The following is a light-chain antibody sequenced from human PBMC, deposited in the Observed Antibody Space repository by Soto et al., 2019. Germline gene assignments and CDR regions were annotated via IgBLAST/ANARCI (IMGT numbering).Light chain of an antibody. Sequence: EIVLTQSPGTVSLSPGERATLSCRASQSVSSYLAWYQQKPGQAPRLLIYGASSRATGIPDRFSGRGSGTEFTLIISRLESEDFAVYYCQQYGSSPPITFGQGTRLEIK. CDR3: QQYGSSPPIT. V-gene: IGKV3-20*01. CDR1: QSVSSY. J-gene: IGKJ5*01. CDR2: GAS.